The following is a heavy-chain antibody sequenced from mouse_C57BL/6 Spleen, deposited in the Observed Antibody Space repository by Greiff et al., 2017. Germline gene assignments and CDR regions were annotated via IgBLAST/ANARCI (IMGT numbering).Heavy chain of an antibody. D-gene: IGHD1-1*01. Sequence: QVQLQQPGAELVRPGSSVKLSCKASGYTFTSYWMDWVKQRPGQGLEWIGNIYPSDSETHYNQKFKDKATLTVDKSSSTAYMQLSSLTSEDSAVYYCASYYYGSSGAMDYWGQGTSVTVSS. CDR2: IYPSDSET. J-gene: IGHJ4*01. V-gene: IGHV1-61*01. CDR1: GYTFTSYW. CDR3: ASYYYGSSGAMDY.